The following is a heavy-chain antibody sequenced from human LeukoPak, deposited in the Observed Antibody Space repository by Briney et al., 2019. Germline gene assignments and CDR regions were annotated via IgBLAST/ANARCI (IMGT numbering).Heavy chain of an antibody. V-gene: IGHV5-51*01. J-gene: IGHJ6*03. CDR3: ARRNDFWSGYYFHTYYYYMVV. Sequence: GASLKISCKGSGYSFTSYWIGWVRQMPGKVLEWMGIIYPGDSDTRYSPSFQGQVTISADKSISIAYLQWSSLKASDTSMYYCARRNDFWSGYYFHTYYYYMVVWGKGTTVTVSS. CDR1: GYSFTSYW. CDR2: IYPGDSDT. D-gene: IGHD3-3*01.